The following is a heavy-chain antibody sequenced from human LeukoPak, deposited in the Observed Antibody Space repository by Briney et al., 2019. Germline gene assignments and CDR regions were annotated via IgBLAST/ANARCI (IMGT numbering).Heavy chain of an antibody. CDR1: GFTFSSYW. V-gene: IGHV3-7*01. CDR2: INQDGSEK. J-gene: IGHJ6*03. Sequence: GGSLRLSCAASGFTFSSYWMSWVRQAPGKGLEWVANINQDGSEKYYVDSVKGRFTISRDNAKNSLYLQMNSLRAEDTAVYYCARGDYGDYMDVWGKGTTVTVSS. CDR3: ARGDYGDYMDV. D-gene: IGHD4-17*01.